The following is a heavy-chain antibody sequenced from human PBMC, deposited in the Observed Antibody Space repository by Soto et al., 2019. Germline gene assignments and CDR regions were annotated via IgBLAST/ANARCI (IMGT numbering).Heavy chain of an antibody. CDR1: GFTFSSYA. CDR2: ISGSGGST. CDR3: AKLDNLFDY. Sequence: EVQLLESGGGLVQPGGSLRLSCAASGFTFSSYAMSWVRQAPGKGLEWVSGISGSGGSTDYADSVKGRFTISRDNFKNPLYLQMNSLTAEDTAVYYCAKLDNLFDYWGQGTLVTVSS. J-gene: IGHJ4*02. D-gene: IGHD1-1*01. V-gene: IGHV3-23*01.